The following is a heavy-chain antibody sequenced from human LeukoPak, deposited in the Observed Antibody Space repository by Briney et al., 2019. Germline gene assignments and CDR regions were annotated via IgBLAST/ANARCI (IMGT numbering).Heavy chain of an antibody. J-gene: IGHJ6*02. CDR1: GGSISSSSYY. V-gene: IGHV4-39*07. D-gene: IGHD3-9*01. CDR2: IYYSGST. Sequence: SETLSLTCTVSGGSISSSSYYWGWIRQPPGKGLEWIGSIYYSGSTYYNPSLKSRVTISVDTSKNQFSLKLSSVTAADTAVYYCARGFRQVYDILSGYRFYYYYGMDVWGQGTTVTVSS. CDR3: ARGFRQVYDILSGYRFYYYYGMDV.